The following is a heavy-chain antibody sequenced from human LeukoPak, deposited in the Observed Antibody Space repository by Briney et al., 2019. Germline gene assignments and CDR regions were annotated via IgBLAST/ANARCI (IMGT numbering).Heavy chain of an antibody. V-gene: IGHV1-8*01. J-gene: IGHJ6*02. Sequence: ASVKVSCKASGYTFTSYDINWVRQATGQGLEWMGWMNPNSGNTGYAQKFQGRVTMTRNTSISTAYMELSSLRSEDTAVYYCATNYDILTPYGMDVWGQGTTVTVSS. D-gene: IGHD3-9*01. CDR3: ATNYDILTPYGMDV. CDR1: GYTFTSYD. CDR2: MNPNSGNT.